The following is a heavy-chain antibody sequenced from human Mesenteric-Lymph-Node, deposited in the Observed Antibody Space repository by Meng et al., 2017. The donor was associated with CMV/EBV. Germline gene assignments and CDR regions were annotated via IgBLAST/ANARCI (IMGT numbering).Heavy chain of an antibody. J-gene: IGHJ4*02. CDR2: IYSGGST. Sequence: GESLKISCAASGFTVSSNYMSWVRQAPGKGLEWVSVIYSGGSTYYADSVKGRFTISRDNSKNTLDLQMNSLRTEDTAVYHCAKAPTVTTGVSFDYWGPGTLVTVSS. CDR3: AKAPTVTTGVSFDY. V-gene: IGHV3-53*01. D-gene: IGHD4-23*01. CDR1: GFTVSSNY.